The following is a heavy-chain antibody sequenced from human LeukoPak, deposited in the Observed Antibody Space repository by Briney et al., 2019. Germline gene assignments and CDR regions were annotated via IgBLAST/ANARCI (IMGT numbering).Heavy chain of an antibody. Sequence: SETLSLTCTVSGGSISSYYWSWIRQPPGKGLEWIGYIYYSGSTNYNPSLRSRVTISVDTSKNQFSLKLSSVTAADTAVYYCARSPPGWSGSKLALPYFDYWGQGTLVTVSS. V-gene: IGHV4-59*01. CDR1: GGSISSYY. J-gene: IGHJ4*02. D-gene: IGHD1-26*01. CDR3: ARSPPGWSGSKLALPYFDY. CDR2: IYYSGST.